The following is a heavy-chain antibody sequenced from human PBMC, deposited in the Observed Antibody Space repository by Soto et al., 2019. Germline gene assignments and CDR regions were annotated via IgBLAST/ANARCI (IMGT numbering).Heavy chain of an antibody. CDR2: INAGSGNT. V-gene: IGHV1-3*01. CDR1: GYTSTNYG. J-gene: IGHJ4*02. CDR3: ARYRAEAGTVFYY. D-gene: IGHD6-19*01. Sequence: ASVKVSCKASGYTSTNYGMHWVRQAPGQRHEWMGWINAGSGNTKYSQKFQGRITITRDTSASTVYMELSSLRSEDTAVYYCARYRAEAGTVFYYWAQGTLVTGS.